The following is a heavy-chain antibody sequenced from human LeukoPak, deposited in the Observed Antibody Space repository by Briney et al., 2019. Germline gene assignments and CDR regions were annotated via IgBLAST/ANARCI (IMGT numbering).Heavy chain of an antibody. CDR3: ARTLRYFDWLYSWYFDY. J-gene: IGHJ4*02. CDR2: IKQDGSEK. D-gene: IGHD3-9*01. CDR1: GFTYSSYW. V-gene: IGHV3-7*01. Sequence: PGGSLRLSCAASGFTYSSYWMSWVRQAPGKGVEGVANIKQDGSEKYYVDSVKGRFTISRDNAKNSLYLQMNSLRAEDTAVYYCARTLRYFDWLYSWYFDYWGQGTLVTVSS.